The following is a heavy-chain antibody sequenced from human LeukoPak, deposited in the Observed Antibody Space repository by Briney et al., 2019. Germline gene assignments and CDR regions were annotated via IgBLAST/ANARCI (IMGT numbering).Heavy chain of an antibody. J-gene: IGHJ4*02. D-gene: IGHD3-10*01. Sequence: GGSLRLSWAASGFTVSSNYMSWVRQAPGKGLEWGSVIYSGGSTYYADSVKGRFTSSRDNSNNTLYLQMNSLGAEDTAVYHCATAIRGGGCSPFEYWGTRTLVT. V-gene: IGHV3-53*01. CDR3: ATAIRGGGCSPFEY. CDR1: GFTVSSNY. CDR2: IYSGGST.